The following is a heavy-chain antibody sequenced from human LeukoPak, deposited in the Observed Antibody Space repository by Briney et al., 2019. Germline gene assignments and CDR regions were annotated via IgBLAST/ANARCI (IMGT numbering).Heavy chain of an antibody. CDR3: ARGGGSSGYDMDFDY. J-gene: IGHJ4*02. CDR2: IYFSGST. CDR1: GGSISGYY. Sequence: PSETLSLTCTVSGGSISGYYWSWIRQPPGKGLEWIGYIYFSGSTNYSPSLKSRVTMSVDTSKNQFSLKLSSVTAADTAVYYCARGGGSSGYDMDFDYWGRGTLVTVSS. D-gene: IGHD5-12*01. V-gene: IGHV4-59*01.